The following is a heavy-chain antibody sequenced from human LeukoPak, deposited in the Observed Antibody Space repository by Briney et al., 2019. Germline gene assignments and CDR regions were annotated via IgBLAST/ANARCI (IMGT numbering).Heavy chain of an antibody. Sequence: PGGSLRLSCAASGFTFDDYAMHWVRQAPGKGLEWVSGISWSSGSIGYADSVKGRFTISRDNAKNSLYLQMNSLRAEDMALYYCAKAGSGYDRRAFDYWGQGTLVTVSS. CDR1: GFTFDDYA. CDR2: ISWSSGSI. D-gene: IGHD5-12*01. J-gene: IGHJ4*02. V-gene: IGHV3-9*03. CDR3: AKAGSGYDRRAFDY.